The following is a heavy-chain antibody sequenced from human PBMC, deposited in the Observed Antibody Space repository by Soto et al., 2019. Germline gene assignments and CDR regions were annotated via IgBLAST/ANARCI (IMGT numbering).Heavy chain of an antibody. CDR3: AKDEEAVGIAGHVQH. CDR1: GFTFSSYA. J-gene: IGHJ1*01. CDR2: ISGSGGSP. Sequence: GGSLRLSCAASGFTFSSYAMSWVRQAPGKGLEWVSGISGSGGSPYYADSVKGRFTISRDNSKNTLYLQMKSLRVEDTAVYYCAKDEEAVGIAGHVQHWGQGTLVTVSS. D-gene: IGHD6-19*01. V-gene: IGHV3-23*01.